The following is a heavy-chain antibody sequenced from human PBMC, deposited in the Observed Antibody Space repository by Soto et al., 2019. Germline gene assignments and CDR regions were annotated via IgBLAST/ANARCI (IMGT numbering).Heavy chain of an antibody. Sequence: QVQLVESGGGVVQPGRSLRLSCAASGFTFSTYGMHWVRQAPGKGLEWVAVISYDGRNKYYADSVKGRFTISRDISKNTLYLQMNSLRAEDTAVYYCVSGSYSGYYYGMDVWGQGTTVTVSS. D-gene: IGHD3-10*01. V-gene: IGHV3-30*03. CDR3: VSGSYSGYYYGMDV. CDR2: ISYDGRNK. J-gene: IGHJ6*02. CDR1: GFTFSTYG.